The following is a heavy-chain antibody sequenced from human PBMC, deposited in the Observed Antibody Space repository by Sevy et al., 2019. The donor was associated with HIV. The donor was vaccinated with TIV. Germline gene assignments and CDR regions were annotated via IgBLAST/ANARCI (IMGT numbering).Heavy chain of an antibody. V-gene: IGHV3-30*02. CDR3: VKEGGGEGGDH. CDR2: IQYDGSNK. D-gene: IGHD2-21*01. CDR1: GFSYSSYG. J-gene: IGHJ4*02. Sequence: GGSLRLSCAASGFSYSSYGMHWVRQAPGKGLEWVAYIQYDGSNKDYADSVKGRFTMSRDNSKNTLDLQMNSLRVEDRAVYYCVKEGGGEGGDHWGQGTLVTVSS.